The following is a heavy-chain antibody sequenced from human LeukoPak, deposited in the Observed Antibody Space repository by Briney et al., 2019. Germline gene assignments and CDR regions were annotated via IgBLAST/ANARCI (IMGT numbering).Heavy chain of an antibody. D-gene: IGHD5-12*01. CDR2: IVHTGSA. Sequence: PSETLSLTCGVFGGSFSCYHWTWIRQPPGKALEWIGEIVHTGSATYNPSLTRRVTISADTSKQQFSLKMTSVTAADTAFYYCARAMLRGDLDYWGQGTLVTVSS. V-gene: IGHV4-34*12. J-gene: IGHJ4*02. CDR1: GGSFSCYH. CDR3: ARAMLRGDLDY.